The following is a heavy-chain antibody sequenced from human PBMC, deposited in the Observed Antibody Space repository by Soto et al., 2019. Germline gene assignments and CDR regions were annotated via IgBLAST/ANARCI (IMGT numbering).Heavy chain of an antibody. CDR1: GSTFSVYS. CDR2: IKEDGSEK. J-gene: IGHJ6*02. Sequence: GGSLRLSCAASGSTFSVYSMTWVRQAPGKGLEWVANIKEDGSEKYYVDSVKGRFTISRDNAKNSLYLRMNSLRAEDTAVYYCARASHWSSGYYHYYYAMDVWGQGTTVTVSS. CDR3: ARASHWSSGYYHYYYAMDV. V-gene: IGHV3-7*01. D-gene: IGHD3-22*01.